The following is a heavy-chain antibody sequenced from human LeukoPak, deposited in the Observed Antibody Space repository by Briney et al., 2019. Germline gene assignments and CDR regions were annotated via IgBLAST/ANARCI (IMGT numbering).Heavy chain of an antibody. Sequence: ASVKVSCKASGYAFSSQNINWVRQAPGQGLEWMGWTSTSDGNTNYAQKFQGRVTMTTDTSTSTAYMEVRNLRSDDTAVYYCARRYFWYLDLWGRGTPVTVSS. D-gene: IGHD1-1*01. CDR2: TSTSDGNT. CDR1: GYAFSSQN. J-gene: IGHJ2*01. CDR3: ARRYFWYLDL. V-gene: IGHV1-18*01.